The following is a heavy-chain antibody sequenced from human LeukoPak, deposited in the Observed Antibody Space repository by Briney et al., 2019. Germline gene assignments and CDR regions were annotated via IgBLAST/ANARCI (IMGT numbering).Heavy chain of an antibody. CDR2: IYYSGST. CDR3: AREISTGVFDY. J-gene: IGHJ4*02. Sequence: TLSLTCTVSGGSISSGGYYWSWIRQHPGKGLEWIGYIYYSGSTYYNPSLKSRVTISVDTSKNQFSLKLSSVTAADTAVYYCAREISTGVFDYWGQGTLVTVSS. V-gene: IGHV4-31*03. D-gene: IGHD7-27*01. CDR1: GGSISSGGYY.